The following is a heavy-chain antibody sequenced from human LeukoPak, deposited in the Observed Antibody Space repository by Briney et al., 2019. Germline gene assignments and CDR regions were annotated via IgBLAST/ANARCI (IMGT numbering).Heavy chain of an antibody. CDR2: ISSSGSTI. D-gene: IGHD3-22*01. Sequence: GGSLRLSCAASGFTFSDYYMSWIRQAPGKGLEWVSYISSSGSTIYYADSVKGRFTISRDNSKNTLYLRMNSLRAEDTAVYYCARDRYYYDSSGYGYYYYGMDVWGKGTTVTVSS. V-gene: IGHV3-11*04. CDR3: ARDRYYYDSSGYGYYYYGMDV. J-gene: IGHJ6*04. CDR1: GFTFSDYY.